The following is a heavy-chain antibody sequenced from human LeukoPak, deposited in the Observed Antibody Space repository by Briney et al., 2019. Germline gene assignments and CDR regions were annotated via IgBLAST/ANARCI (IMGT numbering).Heavy chain of an antibody. CDR3: ATERRTASGSYYLGFDY. V-gene: IGHV1-24*01. J-gene: IGHJ4*02. D-gene: IGHD1-26*01. CDR1: GYNLTELS. Sequence: GASVKVSCKVSGYNLTELSMHWVRQAPGKGVEWMGGFDPEDGETIYAQKFQGRVTMTEDTPTDTAYMELSSLRSEDTAVYYCATERRTASGSYYLGFDYWGQGTLVTVSS. CDR2: FDPEDGET.